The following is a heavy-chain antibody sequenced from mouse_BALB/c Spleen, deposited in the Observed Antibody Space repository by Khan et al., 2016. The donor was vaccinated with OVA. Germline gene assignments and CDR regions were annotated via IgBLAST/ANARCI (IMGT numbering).Heavy chain of an antibody. J-gene: IGHJ3*01. V-gene: IGHV3-6*02. CDR3: ARGGSSGPAWFTY. Sequence: EVQLQESGPGLVKPSQSLSLTCSVTGYSITNGYFWNWIRQFPGNNLEWMGYIRYDGNTNYNPSLKNRISITRDTSTNQFFLNLNSVTPGDTATNYCARGGSSGPAWFTYWGQGTLGTVSA. CDR1: GYSITNGYF. D-gene: IGHD3-1*01. CDR2: IRYDGNT.